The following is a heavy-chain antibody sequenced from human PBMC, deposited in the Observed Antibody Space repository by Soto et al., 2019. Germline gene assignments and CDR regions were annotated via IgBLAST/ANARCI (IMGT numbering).Heavy chain of an antibody. CDR2: ISTYNGDT. Sequence: ASVKVSCKASGYTFTTSGISWLRHAPGQGLEWMGWISTYNGDTNDAPKFQDRVTMTIDTSTSTAYMELRSLRSDDTAVYYCARAGAAPYYYYGMDVWGQGTTVTVSS. CDR3: ARAGAAPYYYYGMDV. D-gene: IGHD2-15*01. CDR1: GYTFTTSG. J-gene: IGHJ6*02. V-gene: IGHV1-18*01.